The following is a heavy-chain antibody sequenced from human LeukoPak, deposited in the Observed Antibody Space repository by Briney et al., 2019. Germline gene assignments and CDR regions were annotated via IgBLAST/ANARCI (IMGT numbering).Heavy chain of an antibody. CDR3: AREAELGVGGGHYYYMDV. CDR2: INWDGGST. Sequence: GGSLRLSCAASGFTFDDYGMTWVRQTPGKGLEWVSGINWDGGSTGYADSVKGRFTISRDNSKNTLYLQMNSLRAEDTAVYYCAREAELGVGGGHYYYMDVWGKGTTVTASS. D-gene: IGHD1-26*01. CDR1: GFTFDDYG. V-gene: IGHV3-20*04. J-gene: IGHJ6*03.